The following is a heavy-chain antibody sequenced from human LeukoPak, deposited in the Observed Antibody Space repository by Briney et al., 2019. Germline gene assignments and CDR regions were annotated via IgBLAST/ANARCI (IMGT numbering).Heavy chain of an antibody. V-gene: IGHV3-23*01. CDR1: GFPLRRYA. CDR3: AKDLGGGRRWYIFDY. J-gene: IGHJ4*02. CDR2: ISCSCGST. D-gene: IGHD4-23*01. Sequence: GGSLRLSCAASGFPLRRYAMSWVRQAPGKGLEWGSAISCSCGSTYYADFAKGRFTISGDNSKNTLYLQMNSLRAEDTAGSCSAKDLGGGRRWYIFDYWGQGTLVTVS.